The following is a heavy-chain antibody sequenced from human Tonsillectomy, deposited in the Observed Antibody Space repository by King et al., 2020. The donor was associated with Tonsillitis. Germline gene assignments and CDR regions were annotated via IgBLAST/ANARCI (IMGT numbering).Heavy chain of an antibody. CDR2: MSGTLNYI. Sequence: VQLVESGGGLVKPGGSLRLSCEASGFTFSSYSMNWVRQAPGKRLEWLASMSGTLNYIYYAGSVKGRFTISRDNDKNLLYLDMNDLRIEDTGVYFCARDAAGYWQETHYYSGMDVWGQGTTVTVSS. J-gene: IGHJ6*02. V-gene: IGHV3-21*06. CDR3: ARDAAGYWQETHYYSGMDV. D-gene: IGHD6-25*01. CDR1: GFTFSSYS.